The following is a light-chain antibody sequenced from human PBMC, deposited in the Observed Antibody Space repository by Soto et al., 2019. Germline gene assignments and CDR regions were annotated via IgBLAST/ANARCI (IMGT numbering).Light chain of an antibody. CDR3: QHTNNFHFT. J-gene: IGKJ5*01. CDR2: HAS. CDR1: QSISNW. V-gene: IGKV1-5*01. Sequence: IQMTQSPSTLPASVGDRVTITCRASQSISNWLAWYQQKPGTAPKVLIYHASNLQTGVPPRFSGSGSGTDFTLIINSLQPEDFATYYCQHTNNFHFTFGQGTRLEIK.